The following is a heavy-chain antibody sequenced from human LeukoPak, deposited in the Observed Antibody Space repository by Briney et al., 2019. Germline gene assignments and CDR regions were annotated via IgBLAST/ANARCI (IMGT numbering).Heavy chain of an antibody. Sequence: PGGSLRLSCAASGFTFSSYSMNWVRQAPGKGLEWVSYISSSSRTIYYADSVKGRFTISRDNAKNSLYLQMNSLRAEDTAVYYCARERGHDFWSGYYSRAPNAFDIWGQGTMVTVSS. D-gene: IGHD3-3*01. CDR1: GFTFSSYS. CDR2: ISSSSRTI. V-gene: IGHV3-48*01. CDR3: ARERGHDFWSGYYSRAPNAFDI. J-gene: IGHJ3*02.